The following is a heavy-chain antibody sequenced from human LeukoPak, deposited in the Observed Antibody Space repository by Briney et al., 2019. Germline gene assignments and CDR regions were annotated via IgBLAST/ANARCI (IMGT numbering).Heavy chain of an antibody. D-gene: IGHD4-17*01. CDR2: ISDSGSST. CDR3: ARDTNGDGWFDP. CDR1: GFTFSSYA. J-gene: IGHJ5*02. V-gene: IGHV3-23*01. Sequence: GGSLRLSCEASGFTFSSYAMSWVRQAPGKGLEWVSAISDSGSSTYDADSVKGRFTISRDNAKNSLYLQMNSLRAEDTSVYYCARDTNGDGWFDPWGQGTLVTVSS.